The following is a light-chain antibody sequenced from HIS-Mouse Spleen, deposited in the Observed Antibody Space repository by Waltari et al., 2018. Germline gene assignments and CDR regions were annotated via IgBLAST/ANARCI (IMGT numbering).Light chain of an antibody. CDR1: SSSVGGYNY. V-gene: IGLV2-14*03. CDR2: DVS. Sequence: QSALTQPASVSGSPGQSITISCTGTSSSVGGYNYVPWYQQHPGKAPKLMIYDVSNRPSGVSNRFSGSESGNTASLTISGLQAEDEADYYCSSYTSSSTPYVFGTGTKVTVL. CDR3: SSYTSSSTPYV. J-gene: IGLJ1*01.